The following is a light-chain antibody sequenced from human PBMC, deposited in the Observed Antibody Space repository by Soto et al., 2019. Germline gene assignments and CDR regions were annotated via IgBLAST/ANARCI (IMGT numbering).Light chain of an antibody. CDR2: GAS. V-gene: IGKV3-20*01. J-gene: IGKJ1*01. Sequence: EIVLTQSPGTLSLSPGERATLSCRASQSVSSSSLAWYQKKPGQAPRLLIYGASSRAAGIPDRFSGSGSGTDFTLTISRLEPEDFAVYYCQQYGNSLTWTFGQGTKVEIQ. CDR1: QSVSSSS. CDR3: QQYGNSLTWT.